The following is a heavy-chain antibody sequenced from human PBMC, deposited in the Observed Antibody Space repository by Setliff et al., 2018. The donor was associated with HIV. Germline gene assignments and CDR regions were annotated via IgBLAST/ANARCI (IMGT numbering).Heavy chain of an antibody. CDR2: IYTSGST. CDR3: ARDSYGGNFLFDY. CDR1: GGSISSGSYY. J-gene: IGHJ4*02. V-gene: IGHV4-61*09. D-gene: IGHD4-17*01. Sequence: SETLSLTCTVSGGSISSGSYYWNWIRQPARKGLEWIGHIYTSGSTNYNPSLKSRVTISVDTSKNQFSLKLTSVTAADTAVYYCARDSYGGNFLFDYWGQGTLVTVSS.